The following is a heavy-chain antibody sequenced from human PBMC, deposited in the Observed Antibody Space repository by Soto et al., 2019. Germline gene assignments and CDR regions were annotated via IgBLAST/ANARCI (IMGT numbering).Heavy chain of an antibody. CDR1: GYSFTSYW. D-gene: IGHD3-9*01. Sequence: GEALKISCKGSGYSFTSYWISWVRQMPGKGLEWMGRIDPSDSYTNYSPSFQGHVTISADKSISTAYLQWSSLKASDTAMYYCARHDILTGYQYYFDYWGQGTLVTVSA. V-gene: IGHV5-10-1*01. CDR3: ARHDILTGYQYYFDY. CDR2: IDPSDSYT. J-gene: IGHJ4*02.